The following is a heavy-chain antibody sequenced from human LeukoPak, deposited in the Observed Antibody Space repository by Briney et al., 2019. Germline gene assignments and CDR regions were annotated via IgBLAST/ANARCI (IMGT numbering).Heavy chain of an antibody. CDR3: AKYPSLGMGGY. V-gene: IGHV3-23*01. CDR1: GFTFSSYS. J-gene: IGHJ4*02. CDR2: ISGSGGST. D-gene: IGHD3-16*01. Sequence: GGSLRLSCAASGFTFSSYSMNWVRQAPGKGLEWVSAISGSGGSTYYADSVKGRFTISRDNSKNTLYLQMNSLRAEDTAVYYCAKYPSLGMGGYWGQGTLVTVSS.